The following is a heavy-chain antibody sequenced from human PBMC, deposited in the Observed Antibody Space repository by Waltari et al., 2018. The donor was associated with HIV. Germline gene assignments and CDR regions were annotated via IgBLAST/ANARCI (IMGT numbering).Heavy chain of an antibody. J-gene: IGHJ4*02. CDR3: ARNRAATRGANYWGPGTLDS. V-gene: IGHV1-8*01. CDR1: GYTFATYD. CDR2: MNPTTGNT. Sequence: QVQLVQSGAEVKKPGASVKVSCQASGYTFATYDSNWVRQATGQGLEWMGWMNPTTGNTSYAQKFQGIVTMTRDTSMSTAYMELHSLRSEDTAIYYCARNRAATRGANYWGPGTLDSWGQGTLVTVSS. D-gene: IGHD4-4*01.